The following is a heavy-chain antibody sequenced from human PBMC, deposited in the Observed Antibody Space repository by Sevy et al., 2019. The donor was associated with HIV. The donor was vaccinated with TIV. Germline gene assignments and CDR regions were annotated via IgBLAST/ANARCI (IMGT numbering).Heavy chain of an antibody. Sequence: GGSVRLSCVASGFIFSTYGMHWVRQAPGKGLEWVAVIWYDGINKDYADSVKGRFIISRDNSKNTMYLEMDSLRAEDTAVYYCARDSRNGLDPWGQGALVTVSS. CDR3: ARDSRNGLDP. CDR2: IWYDGINK. D-gene: IGHD2-8*01. CDR1: GFIFSTYG. V-gene: IGHV3-33*01. J-gene: IGHJ5*02.